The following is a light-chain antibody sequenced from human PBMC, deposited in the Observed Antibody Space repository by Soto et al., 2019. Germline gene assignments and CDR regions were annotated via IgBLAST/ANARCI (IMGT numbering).Light chain of an antibody. CDR3: AAWDDSLNGHV. J-gene: IGLJ1*01. CDR1: SYNIGTSS. V-gene: IGLV1-44*01. Sequence: QSVLTQPHSAYGTPGQRVTISCSGSSYNIGTSSVHWFQQLPGTAPKLLISTTNQRPSGVPERFSGSKSGTSASLAISGLQSEDEADYYCAAWDDSLNGHVFGTGTKLTVL. CDR2: TTN.